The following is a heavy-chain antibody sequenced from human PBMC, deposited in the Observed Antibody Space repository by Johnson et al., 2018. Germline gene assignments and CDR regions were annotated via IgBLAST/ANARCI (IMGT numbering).Heavy chain of an antibody. Sequence: VQLVEAGGGLVKPGRSLRLSCTASGFTFGDYVMSWFRPAPGKGLEWVGFIRSKPSGGTIDYAASVKGRLPISRDDSKNIAYLQMNSLKTEGTAVNYCTREGIVVVPAAIGRTFDIWGQGTMVTVSS. CDR3: TREGIVVVPAAIGRTFDI. D-gene: IGHD2-2*01. CDR1: GFTFGDYV. V-gene: IGHV3-49*05. J-gene: IGHJ3*02. CDR2: IRSKPSGGTI.